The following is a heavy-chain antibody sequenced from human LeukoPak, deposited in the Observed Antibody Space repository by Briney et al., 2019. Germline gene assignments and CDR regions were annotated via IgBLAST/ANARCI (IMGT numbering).Heavy chain of an antibody. Sequence: GASVKVSCKASGGTFSSYAISWVRQAPGQGLEWMGGIIPIFGTANYAQKFQGRVTITADESTSTAYMELSSLRSEDTAVYYCARDRTGERYIDYWGQGTLVTVSS. D-gene: IGHD7-27*01. CDR3: ARDRTGERYIDY. CDR2: IIPIFGTA. J-gene: IGHJ4*02. V-gene: IGHV1-69*13. CDR1: GGTFSSYA.